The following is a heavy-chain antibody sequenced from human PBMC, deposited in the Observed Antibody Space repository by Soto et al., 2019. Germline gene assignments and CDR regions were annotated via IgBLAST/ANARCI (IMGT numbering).Heavy chain of an antibody. J-gene: IGHJ4*02. CDR3: ARDRGRPYYDWVLTV. CDR1: GYTFGDHY. Sequence: QVHMVESAGGLVKPGGSLRLSCTVSGYTFGDHYMSWIPQAPGKGLERLAYISSSGTTADYSDSVKGRFTISRDNSKIALFLQMNGLRAEDTAKYYCARDRGRPYYDWVLTVWGQGTLVTVSS. V-gene: IGHV3-11*01. CDR2: ISSSGTTA. D-gene: IGHD3-9*01.